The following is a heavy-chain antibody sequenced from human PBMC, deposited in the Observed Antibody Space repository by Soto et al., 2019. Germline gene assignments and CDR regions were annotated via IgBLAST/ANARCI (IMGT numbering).Heavy chain of an antibody. V-gene: IGHV3-23*01. D-gene: IGHD6-13*01. J-gene: IGHJ4*01. CDR1: GLTFGSRA. Sequence: GGSLRLSCVASGLTFGSRAMSWVRQSPGEGLEWVSTITDTGGDAKYADSVRGRFAISRDNSKNTLYLQMSALRAEDSAIYFCARGTPSAAGPCIDFWGHGTLVTVSS. CDR3: ARGTPSAAGPCIDF. CDR2: ITDTGGDA.